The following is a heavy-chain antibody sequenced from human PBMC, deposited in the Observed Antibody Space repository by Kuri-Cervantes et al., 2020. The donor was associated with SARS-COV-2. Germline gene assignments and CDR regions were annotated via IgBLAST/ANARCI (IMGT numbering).Heavy chain of an antibody. CDR2: INAGNGNT. CDR1: GYTFISYA. D-gene: IGHD2-15*01. CDR3: ARDSRGIAACRVDAQNYCSGGSCYPKWFDP. V-gene: IGHV1-3*01. Sequence: ASVKVSCKASGYTFISYAMHWVRQAPGQRLEWMGWINAGNGNTKYSQKFQGRVTITRDTSASPAYMELSSLRSEDTAVYYCARDSRGIAACRVDAQNYCSGGSCYPKWFDPWGQGTLVTVSS. J-gene: IGHJ5*02.